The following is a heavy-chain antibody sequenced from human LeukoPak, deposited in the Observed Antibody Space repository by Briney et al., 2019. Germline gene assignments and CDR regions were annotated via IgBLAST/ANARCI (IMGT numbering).Heavy chain of an antibody. Sequence: SGGSLRLSCAASGFTFSSYWMHWVRQAPGKGLVWVSRINSDGSGTTYADPVKGRFTISRDNAKNTLYLQMNSLRVEDTAVYYCARDQRYFNYFQDWGQGTLVTVSS. CDR1: GFTFSSYW. V-gene: IGHV3-74*03. CDR3: ARDQRYFNYFQD. D-gene: IGHD2/OR15-2a*01. J-gene: IGHJ1*01. CDR2: INSDGSGT.